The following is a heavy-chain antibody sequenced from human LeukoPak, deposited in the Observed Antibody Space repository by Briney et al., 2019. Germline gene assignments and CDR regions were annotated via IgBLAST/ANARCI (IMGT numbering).Heavy chain of an antibody. J-gene: IGHJ4*02. CDR1: GFTFSNYV. V-gene: IGHV3-23*01. CDR3: ARLLTTNYYDSSGYSYYFDY. Sequence: GGSLRLSCAASGFTFSNYVMSWVRQAPGKGLEWVSAIHGSGGTTFYVDSVKGRFTTSRDNSKNTLYLQMNSLRAEDTAVYYCARLLTTNYYDSSGYSYYFDYWGQGTLVTVSS. D-gene: IGHD3-22*01. CDR2: IHGSGGTT.